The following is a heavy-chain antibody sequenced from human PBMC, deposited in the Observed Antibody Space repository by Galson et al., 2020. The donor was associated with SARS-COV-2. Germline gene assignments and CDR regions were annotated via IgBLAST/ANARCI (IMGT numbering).Heavy chain of an antibody. D-gene: IGHD3-10*01. CDR2: INPNSGGT. Sequence: GESLKISCKASGYTFTGYYMHWVRQAPGQGLEWMGWINPNSGGTNYAQKFQGRVTMTRDTSISTAYMELSRLRSDDTAVYYCARDRLWSDRDAFDIWGQGTMVTVSS. J-gene: IGHJ3*02. V-gene: IGHV1-2*02. CDR3: ARDRLWSDRDAFDI. CDR1: GYTFTGYY.